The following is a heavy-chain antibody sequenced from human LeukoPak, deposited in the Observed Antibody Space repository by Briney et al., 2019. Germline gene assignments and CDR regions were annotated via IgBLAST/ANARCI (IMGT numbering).Heavy chain of an antibody. D-gene: IGHD3-10*01. Sequence: SETLSLTCTVSGGSIGSYYWSWIRQPPGKGLEWIGFIYYSGSTNYNPSLKRRVTISLDTSKTQFSLKLSSVTAADTAVYYCASPITMVRGVIMGDAFDIWGQGTMVTVSS. CDR2: IYYSGST. J-gene: IGHJ3*02. CDR3: ASPITMVRGVIMGDAFDI. V-gene: IGHV4-59*12. CDR1: GGSIGSYY.